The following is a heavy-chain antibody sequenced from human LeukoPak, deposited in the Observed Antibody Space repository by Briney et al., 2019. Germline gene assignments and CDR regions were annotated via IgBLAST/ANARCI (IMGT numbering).Heavy chain of an antibody. J-gene: IGHJ4*02. V-gene: IGHV4-30-4*01. CDR1: GGSISSGDYY. D-gene: IGHD3-22*01. CDR3: ARTYYYDSSGYYPLDY. CDR2: IYYSGST. Sequence: PSETLSLTCTVSGGSISSGDYYWSWIRQPPGKGLEWIGYIYYSGSTYYNPSLKSRVTISVDTSKNQFSLKLSSVTAADTAVYYCARTYYYDSSGYYPLDYWGQGTLVTVSP.